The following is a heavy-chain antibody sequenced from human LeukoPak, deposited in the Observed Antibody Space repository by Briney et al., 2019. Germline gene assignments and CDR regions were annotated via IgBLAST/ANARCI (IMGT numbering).Heavy chain of an antibody. J-gene: IGHJ4*02. V-gene: IGHV1-2*02. CDR2: IYPKNGVT. Sequence: ASVKVSCKASGYTFTTYYMHWVRQAPGQGLEWMGWIYPKNGVTNYAQKFQGRVTMTRDTSIGIVYMEMSRLRPEDTAVYYCVRENWYYDYWGQGTLDTVPS. D-gene: IGHD1-7*01. CDR1: GYTFTTYY. CDR3: VRENWYYDY.